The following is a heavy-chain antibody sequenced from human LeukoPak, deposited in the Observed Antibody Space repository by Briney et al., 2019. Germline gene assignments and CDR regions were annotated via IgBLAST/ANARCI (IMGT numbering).Heavy chain of an antibody. CDR1: GGTFSSYA. CDR3: AREEDGYNYYFDY. Sequence: SVKVSCKASGGTFSSYAISWVRQAPGQGLEWMGGIIPIFGTANYAQKFQGRVTITADESTSTAYMELSSLRSEDTAVYYCAREEDGYNYYFDYWGQGTLVTISS. CDR2: IIPIFGTA. D-gene: IGHD5-24*01. J-gene: IGHJ4*02. V-gene: IGHV1-69*01.